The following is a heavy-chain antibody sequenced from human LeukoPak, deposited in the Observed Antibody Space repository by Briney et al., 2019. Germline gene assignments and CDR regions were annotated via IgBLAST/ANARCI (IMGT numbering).Heavy chain of an antibody. D-gene: IGHD3-9*01. J-gene: IGHJ4*02. CDR1: GFTFGDYA. Sequence: GGSLRLSCTASGFTFGDYAMTWVRQAPGKGLEWVGFIRSKVYGGTPEYAASVKGRFTISRDDSKGIAYLQMNSLRAEDTAVYYCARVGVYDVLTGYYPFDYWGQGTPVTVSS. V-gene: IGHV3-49*04. CDR2: IRSKVYGGTP. CDR3: ARVGVYDVLTGYYPFDY.